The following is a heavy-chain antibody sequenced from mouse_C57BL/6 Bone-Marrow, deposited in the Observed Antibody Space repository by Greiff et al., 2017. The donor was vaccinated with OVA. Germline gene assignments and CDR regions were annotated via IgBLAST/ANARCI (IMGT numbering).Heavy chain of an antibody. V-gene: IGHV5-16*01. CDR1: GFTFSDYY. Sequence: EVMLVESEGGLVQPGSSMKLSCTASGFTFSDYYMAWVRQVPEKGLEWVANINYDGSSTYYLDSLKSRFIISRDNATNILYLQMSSLKSEDTATYYCARGGAWFAYWGQGTLVTVSA. CDR3: ARGGAWFAY. J-gene: IGHJ3*01. CDR2: INYDGSST.